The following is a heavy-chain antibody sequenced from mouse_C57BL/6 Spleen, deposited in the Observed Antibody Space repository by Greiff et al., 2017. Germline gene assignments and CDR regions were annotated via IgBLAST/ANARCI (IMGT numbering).Heavy chain of an antibody. CDR2: IDPANGNT. D-gene: IGHD1-1*01. CDR1: GFNIKNTY. CDR3: ASSIYDYGSSPFDY. V-gene: IGHV14-3*01. Sequence: EVQLVESVAELVRPGASVKLSCTASGFNIKNTYMHWVKQRPEQGLEWIGRIDPANGNTKYAPKFQGKATITADTSSNTAYLQLSSLTSEDTAIYYCASSIYDYGSSPFDYWGQGTTLTVSS. J-gene: IGHJ2*01.